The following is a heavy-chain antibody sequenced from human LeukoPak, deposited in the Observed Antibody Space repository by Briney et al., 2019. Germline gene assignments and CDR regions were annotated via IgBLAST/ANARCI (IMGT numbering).Heavy chain of an antibody. CDR1: GGSISSYY. CDR2: IYTSGST. Sequence: PSETLSLTCTVSGGSISSYYWSWIRQPAGKGLEWIGRIYTSGSTNYNPSLKSRVTMSVDTSKNQFSLKLSSVTAADTAVYYCAREGLWFGELIHYYYTDVWGKGTTVTISS. V-gene: IGHV4-4*07. D-gene: IGHD3-10*01. J-gene: IGHJ6*03. CDR3: AREGLWFGELIHYYYTDV.